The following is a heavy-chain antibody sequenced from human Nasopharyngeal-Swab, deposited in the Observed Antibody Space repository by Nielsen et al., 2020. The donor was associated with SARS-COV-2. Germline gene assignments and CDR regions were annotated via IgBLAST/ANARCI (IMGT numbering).Heavy chain of an antibody. D-gene: IGHD2-2*01. CDR2: IIPYNGNR. V-gene: IGHV1-18*01. CDR3: ARGGIYCSSTSCYPFDH. Sequence: ASVKVSCKASGYTFTNYGISWLRQAPAQGLEWMGWIIPYNGNRNYAQKLQGRVTMTTDTSTSTAYMELRSLRFDDTAVYYCARGGIYCSSTSCYPFDHWGQGTLVTVSS. J-gene: IGHJ4*02. CDR1: GYTFTNYG.